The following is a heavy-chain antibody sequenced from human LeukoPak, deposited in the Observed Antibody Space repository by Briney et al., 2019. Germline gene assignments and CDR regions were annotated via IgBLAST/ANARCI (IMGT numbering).Heavy chain of an antibody. D-gene: IGHD2-2*01. J-gene: IGHJ4*02. V-gene: IGHV7-4-1*02. Sequence: VASVKVSCKASGYTFTSYAMNWVRQAPGQGLEWMGWINTNTGKPTYAQGFTGRFVFSLDTSVSTAYLQISSLKAEDTAVYYCARGRYCSSNICYDDGQMRGPYFDYWGQGTLVTVSS. CDR1: GYTFTSYA. CDR2: INTNTGKP. CDR3: ARGRYCSSNICYDDGQMRGPYFDY.